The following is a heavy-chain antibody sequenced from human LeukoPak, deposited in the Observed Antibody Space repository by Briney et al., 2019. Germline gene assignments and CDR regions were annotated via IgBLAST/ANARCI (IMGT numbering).Heavy chain of an antibody. D-gene: IGHD2-2*01. CDR2: IWPDGSNK. CDR3: ARDYCRTTSCLES. CDR1: GXTFNSYG. J-gene: IGHJ4*02. Sequence: GGSLRLSCAASGXTFNSYGMFWVRQAPGKGLEWVAFIWPDGSNKLYGDSVKGRFTISRDNSKNTVYLQMNSLRAEDTAVYYCARDYCRTTSCLESWGQGNLVTVSS. V-gene: IGHV3-33*01.